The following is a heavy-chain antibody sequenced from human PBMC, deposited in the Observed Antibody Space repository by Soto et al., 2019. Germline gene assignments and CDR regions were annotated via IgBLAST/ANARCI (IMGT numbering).Heavy chain of an antibody. CDR1: GGTFSSYA. CDR2: IIPIFGTA. V-gene: IGHV1-69*13. Sequence: VKVSCKASGGTFSSYAISWVRQAPGQGLEWMGGIIPIFGTANYAQKFQGRVTITADESTSTAYMELSSLRSEDTAVYYCARDLRGYYDSSGSYPEYFDYWGQGTLVTVSS. J-gene: IGHJ4*02. D-gene: IGHD3-22*01. CDR3: ARDLRGYYDSSGSYPEYFDY.